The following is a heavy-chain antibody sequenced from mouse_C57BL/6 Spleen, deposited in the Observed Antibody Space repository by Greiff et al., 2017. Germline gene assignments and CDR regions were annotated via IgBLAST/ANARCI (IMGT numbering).Heavy chain of an antibody. CDR3: ARSVGSSYTYWYFDV. V-gene: IGHV14-3*01. Sequence: VQLQQSVAELVRPGASVKLSCTASGFNIKNTYMPWVKQRPEQGLEWIGRIDPANGNTKYAPKFQGKATITADTSSNTAYLQLSSLTSEDTAIYYCARSVGSSYTYWYFDVWGTGTTVTVSS. CDR2: IDPANGNT. CDR1: GFNIKNTY. J-gene: IGHJ1*03. D-gene: IGHD1-1*01.